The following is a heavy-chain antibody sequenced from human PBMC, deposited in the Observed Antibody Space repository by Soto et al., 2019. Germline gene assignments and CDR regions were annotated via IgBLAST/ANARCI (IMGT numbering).Heavy chain of an antibody. CDR1: GGTFSSYG. V-gene: IGHV1-69*01. Sequence: QVLLVQSGAELKKPGSSVKVSCKASGGTFSSYGISWVRQAPGRGLEWMGGIFPLFGTTNYAQKYRGRVTVTADESTSTAYMELRGLRFEDPAVYYCARAHGSSWYNWFDPWGQGTLVTVSS. CDR3: ARAHGSSWYNWFDP. J-gene: IGHJ5*02. D-gene: IGHD6-13*01. CDR2: IFPLFGTT.